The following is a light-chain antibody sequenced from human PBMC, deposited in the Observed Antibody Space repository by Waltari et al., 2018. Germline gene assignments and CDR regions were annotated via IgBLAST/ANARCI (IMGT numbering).Light chain of an antibody. J-gene: IGLJ1*01. CDR2: DVN. V-gene: IGLV2-14*03. CDR3: NSYTSSSTYV. Sequence: QSALTQPASVSGSPGQSITISCHGTSSDVGGYNYVSWYQQHPGKGPKLIIYDVNNRPSGVSNRFSGSKSGNTASLTISGLQAEDEADYYCNSYTSSSTYVFGTGTKVTVL. CDR1: SSDVGGYNY.